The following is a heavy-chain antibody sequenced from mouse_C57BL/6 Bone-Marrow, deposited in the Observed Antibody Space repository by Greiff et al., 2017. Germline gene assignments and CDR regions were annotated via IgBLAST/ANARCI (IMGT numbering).Heavy chain of an antibody. CDR3: TRRGDGGY. CDR1: GYTFTDYE. CDR2: IDPETGGT. V-gene: IGHV1-15*01. D-gene: IGHD2-3*01. J-gene: IGHJ4*01. Sequence: QVQLKQSGAELVRPGASVTLSCKASGYTFTDYEMHWVKQTPVHGLEWIGAIDPETGGTAYNQKFKGKAILTADKSSSTAYMELRSLTSEDSAVYYCTRRGDGGYWGQGTSVTVSS.